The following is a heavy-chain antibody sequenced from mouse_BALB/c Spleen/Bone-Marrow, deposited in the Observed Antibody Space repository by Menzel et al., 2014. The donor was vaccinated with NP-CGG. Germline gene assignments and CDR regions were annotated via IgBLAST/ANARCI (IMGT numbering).Heavy chain of an antibody. D-gene: IGHD1-1*01. J-gene: IGHJ3*01. CDR2: IDPANGNT. V-gene: IGHV14-3*02. CDR3: AKYYYGNSLFAY. Sequence: EVKLQESGAELVKPGASVKLSCTASGFNIKDTYMHWVKQRPEQDLEWIGRIDPANGNTKYDPKFQGKATITADTSSNTAYLQLSSLTSEDTAVYYCAKYYYGNSLFAYWGQGTLVTVSA. CDR1: GFNIKDTY.